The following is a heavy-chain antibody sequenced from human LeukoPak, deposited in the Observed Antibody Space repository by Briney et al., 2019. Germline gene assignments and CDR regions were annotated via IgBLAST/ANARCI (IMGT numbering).Heavy chain of an antibody. Sequence: GGSLRLSCAASGFTFSTYWIHWVRQAPGKGLEWVASINSDGSEGYYADVVKGRFTISRDNAKNSLYLQINSLRAEDTAVYYCARSSYSSSSSVWGQGTMVTVSS. D-gene: IGHD6-6*01. CDR3: ARSSYSSSSSV. CDR1: GFTFSTYW. CDR2: INSDGSEG. V-gene: IGHV3-7*03. J-gene: IGHJ3*01.